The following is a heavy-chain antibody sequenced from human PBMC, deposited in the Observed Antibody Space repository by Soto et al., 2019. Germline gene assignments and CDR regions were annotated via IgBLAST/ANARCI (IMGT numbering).Heavy chain of an antibody. Sequence: GGSLRLSCAASGFTFSSYSMNWVRQAPGKGLEWVSYISSSSSTIYYADSVKGRFTISRDNAKNSLYLQMNSLRAEDTAVYYCARGQPQYGSGSYYYYYYYMDVWGKGTTVTVSS. CDR2: ISSSSSTI. J-gene: IGHJ6*03. V-gene: IGHV3-48*01. CDR3: ARGQPQYGSGSYYYYYYYMDV. CDR1: GFTFSSYS. D-gene: IGHD3-10*01.